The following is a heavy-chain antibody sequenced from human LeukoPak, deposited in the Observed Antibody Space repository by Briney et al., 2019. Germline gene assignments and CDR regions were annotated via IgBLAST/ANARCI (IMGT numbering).Heavy chain of an antibody. V-gene: IGHV1-2*02. CDR3: ARAPGVPADPFDY. CDR1: GYTFTGYY. J-gene: IGHJ4*02. Sequence: ASVKVSCKASGYTFTGYYMHWVRQAPGQGLEWMGWINPNSGGTNYAQKFQGRVTMTKDTSISTAYMELSSLRSDDTAVYYCARAPGVPADPFDYWGQGTLVTVSS. D-gene: IGHD2-2*01. CDR2: INPNSGGT.